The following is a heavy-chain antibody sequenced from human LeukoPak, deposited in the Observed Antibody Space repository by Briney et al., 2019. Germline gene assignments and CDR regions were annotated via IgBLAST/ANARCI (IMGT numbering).Heavy chain of an antibody. J-gene: IGHJ6*02. V-gene: IGHV2-70*11. Sequence: ESGPALVKPTRTLTLTCTFSGFSLSTSGMCVSWIRQPPGKALEWLARIDWDDDKYYSTSLKTRLTISKDTSKNQVVLTMTNMDPVDTATYYCARIISDYGDYPYYYYGMDVWGQGTTVTVSS. CDR2: IDWDDDK. D-gene: IGHD4-17*01. CDR1: GFSLSTSGMC. CDR3: ARIISDYGDYPYYYYGMDV.